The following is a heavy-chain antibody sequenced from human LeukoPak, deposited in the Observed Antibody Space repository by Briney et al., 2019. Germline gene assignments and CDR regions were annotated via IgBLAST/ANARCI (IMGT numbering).Heavy chain of an antibody. CDR2: IDEFGSVT. CDR1: GFTFSSYW. CDR3: VRDMFGGRDY. J-gene: IGHJ4*02. V-gene: IGHV3-74*01. D-gene: IGHD3-10*02. Sequence: PGGSLRLSCAASGFTFSSYWMHWVRQVPGKGLAWVSRIDEFGSVTNSADSVQSRFSISRDNAKNALYLQMNSLRAEDTAVYYCVRDMFGGRDYWGQGTLVTVSS.